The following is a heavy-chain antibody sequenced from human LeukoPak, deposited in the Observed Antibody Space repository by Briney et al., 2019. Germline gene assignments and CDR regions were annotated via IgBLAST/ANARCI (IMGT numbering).Heavy chain of an antibody. CDR2: IYHSGST. CDR1: GGSISSSNW. V-gene: IGHV4-4*02. D-gene: IGHD6-19*01. J-gene: IGHJ4*02. CDR3: ARLERKLWLVRYYFDY. Sequence: SETLSLTCAVSGGSISSSNWWSWVRQPPGTGLEWIGEIYHSGSTNYNPSLKSRVTISVDKSKNQFSLKLSSVTAADTAVYYCARLERKLWLVRYYFDYWGQGTLVTVSS.